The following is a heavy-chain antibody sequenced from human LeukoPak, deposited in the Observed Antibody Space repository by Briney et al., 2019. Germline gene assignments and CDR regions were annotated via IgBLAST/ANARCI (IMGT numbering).Heavy chain of an antibody. D-gene: IGHD3-10*01. V-gene: IGHV3-13*04. Sequence: PGGSLRLSCAASGCTFSGYDLHWVRQATGRGLEWVSAIGTVGDTHYLDSVKGRFTISRENAKNSLYLQMNSLRAGDTAVYYCARETGDVLLGAFDIWGQGTMVTVSS. CDR3: ARETGDVLLGAFDI. CDR2: IGTVGDT. CDR1: GCTFSGYD. J-gene: IGHJ3*02.